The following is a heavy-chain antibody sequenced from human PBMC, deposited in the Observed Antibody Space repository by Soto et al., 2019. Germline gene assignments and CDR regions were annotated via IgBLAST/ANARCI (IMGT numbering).Heavy chain of an antibody. V-gene: IGHV1-18*01. CDR3: AKPYSSSWYDY. D-gene: IGHD6-13*01. J-gene: IGHJ4*02. CDR2: ISTYNGNT. CDR1: GYTFTSYG. Sequence: ASVKVSCKASGYTFTSYGISWVRQAPGQGLEWMGWISTYNGNTNYAQKLQGRVTMTTDTSTSTAYMQMNSLRAEDTAVYYCAKPYSSSWYDYWGQGTLVTVSS.